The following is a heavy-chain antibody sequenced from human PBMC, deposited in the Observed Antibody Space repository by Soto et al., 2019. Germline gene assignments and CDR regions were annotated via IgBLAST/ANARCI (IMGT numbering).Heavy chain of an antibody. CDR2: ISGGGGST. D-gene: IGHD1-26*01. V-gene: IGHV3-23*01. J-gene: IGHJ4*02. CDR1: GFTFSSYA. CDR3: AKELSIVGATNFDY. Sequence: GGSLRLSCAASGFTFSSYAMSWVRQAPGKGLEWVSAISGGGGSTSYADSVKGRFTISRDNSKNTLYLQMNSRRAEDTAVYYCAKELSIVGATNFDYWGQGTLVTVSS.